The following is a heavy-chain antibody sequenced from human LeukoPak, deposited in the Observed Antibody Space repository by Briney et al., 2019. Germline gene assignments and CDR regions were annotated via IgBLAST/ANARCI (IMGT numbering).Heavy chain of an antibody. V-gene: IGHV4-38-2*02. CDR3: ARGTYGYYMDV. CDR1: NYSISISLY. J-gene: IGHJ6*03. CDR2: IYRSGGT. Sequence: SEPLSHTCSGSNYSISISLYWGWLRQPPGKGLEWIGCIYRSGGTFYNPSLKSRVTISLDTSTNQFSLKLSSVTAADTAVYFCARGTYGYYMDVWGKGTTVTVSS. D-gene: IGHD4-17*01.